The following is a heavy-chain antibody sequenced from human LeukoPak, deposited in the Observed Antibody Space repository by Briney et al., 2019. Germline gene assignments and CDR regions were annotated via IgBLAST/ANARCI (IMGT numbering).Heavy chain of an antibody. D-gene: IGHD3-22*01. V-gene: IGHV1-69*04. CDR3: ARDAYDSSGYFDY. J-gene: IGHJ4*02. Sequence: SVKVSCKFSGGNIINYAVSWVRQAPGQGLEWMGRITPLLDSTNYAQKFQDRLTITADKSTNTAYMELSGLRSEDTAVYYCARDAYDSSGYFDYWGQGTLVTVSS. CDR2: ITPLLDST. CDR1: GGNIINYA.